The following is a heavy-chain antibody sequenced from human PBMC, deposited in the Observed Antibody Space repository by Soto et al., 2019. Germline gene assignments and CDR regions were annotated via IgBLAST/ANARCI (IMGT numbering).Heavy chain of an antibody. CDR3: ARAGVTLYNWFDP. J-gene: IGHJ5*02. Sequence: PSETLSLTCTVSGGSISSYYWSWLRQPPGKGLEWIGYIYYSGSTNYNPSLKSRVTISVDTSKNQFSLKLSSVTAADTAVYYCARAGVTLYNWFDPWGQGTLVTVS. D-gene: IGHD2-21*02. CDR1: GGSISSYY. CDR2: IYYSGST. V-gene: IGHV4-59*01.